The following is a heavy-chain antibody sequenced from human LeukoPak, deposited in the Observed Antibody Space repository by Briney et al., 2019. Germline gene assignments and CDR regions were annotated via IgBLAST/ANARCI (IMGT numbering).Heavy chain of an antibody. CDR2: TYYMSKWYS. CDR3: ARDPRSYGPDY. J-gene: IGHJ4*02. CDR1: GDRVSSNSAA. V-gene: IGHV6-1*01. Sequence: SQTLSLTCAISGDRVSSNSAACNCIRQSPSRGLEWLGRTYYMSKWYSDYALSVKSRITISPDTSKNQFSLHLNSVTPEDTAVYYCARDPRSYGPDYWGQGILVTVSS. D-gene: IGHD5-18*01.